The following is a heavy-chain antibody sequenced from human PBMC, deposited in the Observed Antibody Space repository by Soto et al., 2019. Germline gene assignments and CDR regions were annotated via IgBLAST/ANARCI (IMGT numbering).Heavy chain of an antibody. V-gene: IGHV3-7*01. Sequence: PGGSLRLSCAASGFTFSRYWMSWVRQAPGKGLEWVANIKQDGSEKYYVDSVKGRFTISRDNAKNSLYLQMNSLRAEDTAVYYCARDPNIVATMGSIYYYYGMDVWGQGTMVNVSS. J-gene: IGHJ6*02. D-gene: IGHD5-12*01. CDR1: GFTFSRYW. CDR2: IKQDGSEK. CDR3: ARDPNIVATMGSIYYYYGMDV.